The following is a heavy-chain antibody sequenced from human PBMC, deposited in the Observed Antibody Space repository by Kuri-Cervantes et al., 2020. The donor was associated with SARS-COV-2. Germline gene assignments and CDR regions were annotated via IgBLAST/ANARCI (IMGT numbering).Heavy chain of an antibody. CDR2: IHPSGGST. V-gene: IGHV1-46*01. Sequence: ASVKVSCKASGYTFTSYYMHWVRQAPGQGLEWMGIIHPSGGSTSYAQKFQGRVTMTRDTSTSTVYMELSSLRSEDTAVYYCARDVFPAYYYDSSGPTPGMWWGQGTLVTVSS. CDR3: ARDVFPAYYYDSSGPTPGMW. J-gene: IGHJ4*02. D-gene: IGHD3-22*01. CDR1: GYTFTSYY.